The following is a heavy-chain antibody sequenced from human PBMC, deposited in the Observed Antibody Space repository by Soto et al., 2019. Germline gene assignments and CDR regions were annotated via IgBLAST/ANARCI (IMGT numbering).Heavy chain of an antibody. Sequence: ASVKVSCKASGYTFNSYDINWVRQATGQGLEWMGWMNPNSGNTGYAQKFQGRVTMTRNTSISTAYMELSSLRSEDTAVYYCARAASYDFWMASLVLKYSYNYRDVWSKGTRVTVSS. D-gene: IGHD3-3*01. CDR3: ARAASYDFWMASLVLKYSYNYRDV. CDR2: MNPNSGNT. J-gene: IGHJ6*03. V-gene: IGHV1-8*01. CDR1: GYTFNSYD.